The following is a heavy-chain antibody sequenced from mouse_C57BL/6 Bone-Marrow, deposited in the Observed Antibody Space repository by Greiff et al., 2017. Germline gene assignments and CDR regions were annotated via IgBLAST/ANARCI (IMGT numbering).Heavy chain of an antibody. D-gene: IGHD2-14*01. Sequence: EVQLQPSGPELVTPGDSVKISCKASGYSFTGYFMNWVMQSPGKSLEWIGRINPYYGDTFYNQKFQGKAPLTVDQSSSTSSMQLRSLTSEASAVYYCARGVLWGQGTLVTVSA. CDR2: INPYYGDT. CDR3: ARGVL. V-gene: IGHV1-20*01. J-gene: IGHJ3*01. CDR1: GYSFTGYF.